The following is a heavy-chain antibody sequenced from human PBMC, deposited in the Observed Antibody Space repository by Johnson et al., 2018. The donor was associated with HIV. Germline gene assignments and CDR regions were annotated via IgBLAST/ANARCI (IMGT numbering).Heavy chain of an antibody. V-gene: IGHV3-33*08. Sequence: QVQLVESGGGVVQPGRSLRLSCAASGFIFSSYGMHWVRQAPGKGLEWVAVIWYDGSNKYYADSVKGRFTISRDNSKNTLYLQMNSLRAEDTAVYFCARGPIADDAFDIWGQGTMVTVSS. CDR3: ARGPIADDAFDI. CDR1: GFIFSSYG. J-gene: IGHJ3*02. D-gene: IGHD3-16*02. CDR2: IWYDGSNK.